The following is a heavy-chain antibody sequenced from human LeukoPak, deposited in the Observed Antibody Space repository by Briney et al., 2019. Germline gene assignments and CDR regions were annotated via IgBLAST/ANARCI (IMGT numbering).Heavy chain of an antibody. J-gene: IGHJ4*02. Sequence: PGGSLRLSCAASGFTFSSYSMNWVRQAPGKGLEWVSYISSSGSTIYYADSVKGRFTISRDNAKNSLYLQMNSLRAEDTAVYYCAGDSIAAAGFDYWGQGTLVTVSS. D-gene: IGHD6-13*01. V-gene: IGHV3-48*04. CDR3: AGDSIAAAGFDY. CDR2: ISSSGSTI. CDR1: GFTFSSYS.